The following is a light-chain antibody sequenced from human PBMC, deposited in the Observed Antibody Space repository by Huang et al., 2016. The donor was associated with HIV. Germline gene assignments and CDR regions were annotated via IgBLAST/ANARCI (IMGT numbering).Light chain of an antibody. CDR2: AAS. CDR3: QQSYSTPLT. CDR1: QSISSY. J-gene: IGKJ4*01. V-gene: IGKV1-39*01. Sequence: DNQMTQSPSSLSASVGDRVTITCRASQSISSYLNWYQQKPGKAPKLLIYAASSLQSGVPSRFSGSGSGTDFTLTVSNLQPEDFAAYYCQQSYSTPLTFGRGTKVEIK.